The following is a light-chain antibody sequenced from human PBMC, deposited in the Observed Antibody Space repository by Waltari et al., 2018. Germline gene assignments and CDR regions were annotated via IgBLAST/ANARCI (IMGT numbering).Light chain of an antibody. V-gene: IGLV2-14*03. J-gene: IGLJ1*01. CDR3: SSYTSISTLV. Sequence: QSALTQPASVSGSPGQSITISCTGTTSDVGGYIYVSWYQQHPGKAPKVMLYDVSNRPSGVSNRFSGSKSGNTASLTISGLQAEDEADYYCSSYTSISTLVFGTGTKVTVL. CDR2: DVS. CDR1: TSDVGGYIY.